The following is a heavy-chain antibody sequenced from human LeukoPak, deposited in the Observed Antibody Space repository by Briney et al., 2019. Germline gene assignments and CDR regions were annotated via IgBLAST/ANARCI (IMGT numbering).Heavy chain of an antibody. CDR2: ISYDGSNK. CDR3: ARDLRYGDYDFWSGYPTDY. CDR1: GFTFSSYA. J-gene: IGHJ4*02. Sequence: GGSLRLSCAASGFTFSSYAMHWVRQAPGKGLEWVAVISYDGSNKYYADSVKGRFTISRDNSKNTLYLQMNSLRAEDTAVYYCARDLRYGDYDFWSGYPTDYWGQGTLVTVSS. D-gene: IGHD3-3*01. V-gene: IGHV3-30-3*01.